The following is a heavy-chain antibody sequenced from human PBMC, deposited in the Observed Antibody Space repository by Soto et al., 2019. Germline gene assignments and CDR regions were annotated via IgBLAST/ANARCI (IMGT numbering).Heavy chain of an antibody. V-gene: IGHV1-3*01. CDR1: GYTFTIYA. CDR3: ARDSDRYYYDSSGSFDY. Sequence: ASVKVSCKASGYTFTIYAMHWVRQAPGQRLEWMGWINAGNGNTKYSQKFQGRVTITRDTSASTAYMELSSLRSEDTAVYYCARDSDRYYYDSSGSFDYWGQGTLVTVSS. J-gene: IGHJ4*02. D-gene: IGHD3-22*01. CDR2: INAGNGNT.